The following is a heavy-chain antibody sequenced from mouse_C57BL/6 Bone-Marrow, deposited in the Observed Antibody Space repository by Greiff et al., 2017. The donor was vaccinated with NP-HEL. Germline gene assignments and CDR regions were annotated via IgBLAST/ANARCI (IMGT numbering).Heavy chain of an antibody. J-gene: IGHJ3*01. CDR2: IRSGSSTI. CDR3: ARSSGYLWFAY. CDR1: GFTFSDYG. Sequence: EVQGVESGGGLVKPGGSLKLSCAASGFTFSDYGMHWVRQAPEKGLEWVAYIRSGSSTIYYADTVKGRITISRKNANNTLFLQMTSLRSEDTAMYCCARSSGYLWFAYWGQGTLVTVSA. D-gene: IGHD3-2*02. V-gene: IGHV5-17*01.